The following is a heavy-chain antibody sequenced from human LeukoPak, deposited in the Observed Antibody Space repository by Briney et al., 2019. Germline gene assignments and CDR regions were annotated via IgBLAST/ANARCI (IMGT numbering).Heavy chain of an antibody. V-gene: IGHV4-59*01. CDR3: ARDRYGDYFDY. CDR1: GGSISSYY. CDR2: IYYSGST. J-gene: IGHJ4*02. Sequence: PSETLSLTCTVSGGSISSYYWSWIRQPPEKGLEWIGYIYYSGSTNYNPSLKSRVTISVDTSKNQFSLKLSSVTAADTPVYYCARDRYGDYFDYWGQGTLVTVSS. D-gene: IGHD4-17*01.